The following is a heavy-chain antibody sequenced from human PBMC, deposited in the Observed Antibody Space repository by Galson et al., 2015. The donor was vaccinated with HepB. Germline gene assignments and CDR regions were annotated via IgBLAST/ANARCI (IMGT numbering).Heavy chain of an antibody. D-gene: IGHD3-10*01. CDR3: AVLITMVRGVSLDY. V-gene: IGHV3-30*03. CDR2: ISFDGFNK. J-gene: IGHJ4*02. Sequence: SLRLSCAASGFTFSSFGIHWVRQAPGKGLEWVAVISFDGFNKYYADSVKDRFTIFRDNSKNTLYLQMNSLRTEDTAVYYCAVLITMVRGVSLDYWGQGTLVTVSS. CDR1: GFTFSSFG.